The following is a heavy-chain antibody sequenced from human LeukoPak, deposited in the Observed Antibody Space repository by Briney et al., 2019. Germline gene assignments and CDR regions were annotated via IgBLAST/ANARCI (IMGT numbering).Heavy chain of an antibody. Sequence: ASVKVSCKASGYTFTDYYMHWVRQAPGQGLEWMGRINPNSGGTNYAQKFQARVTMTRVTSISTAYMELSRLRSDDTALYYCARAAYYYDGSGYYLGDWGQGTLVTVSS. CDR1: GYTFTDYY. V-gene: IGHV1-2*06. CDR2: INPNSGGT. CDR3: ARAAYYYDGSGYYLGD. D-gene: IGHD3-22*01. J-gene: IGHJ4*02.